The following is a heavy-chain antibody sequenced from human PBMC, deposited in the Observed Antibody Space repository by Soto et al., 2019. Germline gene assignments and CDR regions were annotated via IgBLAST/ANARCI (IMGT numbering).Heavy chain of an antibody. CDR2: IYYSGST. J-gene: IGHJ6*02. Sequence: TLSLTCTVSGGSISSGDYYWSWIRQPPGKGLEWIGYIYYSGSTYYNPSLKSRVTISVDTSKNQFSLKLSSVTAADTAVYYCAREGLGYCGGGSCPRDAYYYGMDVWGQGTTVTVSS. CDR1: GGSISSGDYY. V-gene: IGHV4-30-4*01. D-gene: IGHD2-15*01. CDR3: AREGLGYCGGGSCPRDAYYYGMDV.